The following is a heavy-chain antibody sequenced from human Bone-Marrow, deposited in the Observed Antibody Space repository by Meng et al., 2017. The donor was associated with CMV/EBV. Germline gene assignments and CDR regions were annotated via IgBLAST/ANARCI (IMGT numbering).Heavy chain of an antibody. CDR1: GYSFSGYY. CDR2: INANSGAT. Sequence: ASVKVSCKGSGYSFSGYYMHWVRQAPGQGLQWMGWINANSGATKYAQKFQGRVTMTTDTSISTVCMELSGLRSDDTAVYYCARDRSRSWYQTINRYYGMDVWGQGTTVTVSS. D-gene: IGHD2-2*01. J-gene: IGHJ6*02. V-gene: IGHV1-2*02. CDR3: ARDRSRSWYQTINRYYGMDV.